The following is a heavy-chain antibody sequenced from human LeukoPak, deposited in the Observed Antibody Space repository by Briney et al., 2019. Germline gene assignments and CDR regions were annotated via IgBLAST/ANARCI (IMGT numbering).Heavy chain of an antibody. CDR1: GASVSSASY. CDR2: IYNGVNT. V-gene: IGHV4-61*01. Sequence: SEALSLTCTVSGASVSSASYWTWIRQPPGKGVEWIAHIYNGVNTNYNPSLKSRVTISVDTSKNQFSLKLSSVTAADTAVYYCARGGLRYFDWTDFGYYFDYWGQGTLVTVSS. D-gene: IGHD3-9*01. J-gene: IGHJ4*02. CDR3: ARGGLRYFDWTDFGYYFDY.